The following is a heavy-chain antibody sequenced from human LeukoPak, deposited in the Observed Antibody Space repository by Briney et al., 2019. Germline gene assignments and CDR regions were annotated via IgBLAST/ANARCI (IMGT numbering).Heavy chain of an antibody. Sequence: GGSLRLSCAASGFSVSNNYINWVRQAPGKALEWVSSISSSSSYIYYADSVKGRFTISRDNAKNSLYLQMNSLRAEDTAVYYCARERLGATPPFDYWGQGTLVTVSS. J-gene: IGHJ4*02. CDR3: ARERLGATPPFDY. D-gene: IGHD1-26*01. V-gene: IGHV3-21*01. CDR2: ISSSSSYI. CDR1: GFSVSNNY.